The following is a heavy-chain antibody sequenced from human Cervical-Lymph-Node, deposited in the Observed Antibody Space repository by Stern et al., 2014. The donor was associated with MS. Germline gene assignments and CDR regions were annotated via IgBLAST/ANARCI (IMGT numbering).Heavy chain of an antibody. Sequence: MPLVESGAGVVQPGRSLRLSCEASGFWFSSYGIHWVRQAPGKGLEWVVVISYDGSNTHYGVSVKGRFTISRDNSKNMLFLHMNSLSAEDTAVYYCVTGRGYMSGQPDFDYWGQGALVTVTS. CDR1: GFWFSSYG. J-gene: IGHJ4*02. V-gene: IGHV3-30*03. CDR2: ISYDGSNT. CDR3: VTGRGYMSGQPDFDY. D-gene: IGHD5-18*01.